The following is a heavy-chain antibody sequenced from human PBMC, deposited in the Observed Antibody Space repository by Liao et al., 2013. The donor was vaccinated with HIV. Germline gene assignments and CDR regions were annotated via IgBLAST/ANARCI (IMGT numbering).Heavy chain of an antibody. Sequence: QVQLQESGPGLVKPSQTLSLTCNVSGGSISGGDHYWSWIRQTPEKGLEWIGYIFHSGSTSHNPSLKSRVSIWVDWSKNQFSLELTSLTDADTAVYCARGVRAAVARYWHFDLWGRGTLVTVSS. CDR2: IFHSGST. D-gene: IGHD6-19*01. CDR3: ARGVRAAVARYWHFDL. V-gene: IGHV4-30-2*01. J-gene: IGHJ2*01. CDR1: GGSISGGDHY.